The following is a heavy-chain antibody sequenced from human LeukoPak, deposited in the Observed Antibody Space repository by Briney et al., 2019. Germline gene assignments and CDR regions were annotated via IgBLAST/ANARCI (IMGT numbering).Heavy chain of an antibody. V-gene: IGHV3-30*18. CDR2: ISYDGSSK. Sequence: GGSLRLSCAASGFTFSNAWMSWVRQAPGKGLEWVAGISYDGSSKYYADSVKGRFTISRDNSGNTLYLQMNSLRAEDTALYYCAKGTYSAYNSGCAYWGQGTLVTVSS. D-gene: IGHD5-12*01. J-gene: IGHJ4*02. CDR1: GFTFSNAW. CDR3: AKGTYSAYNSGCAY.